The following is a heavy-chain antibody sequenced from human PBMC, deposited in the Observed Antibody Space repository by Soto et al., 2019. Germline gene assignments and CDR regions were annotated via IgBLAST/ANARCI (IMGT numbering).Heavy chain of an antibody. J-gene: IGHJ4*02. CDR2: ISASGGLK. V-gene: IGHV3-23*01. CDR3: ARSGDNYNVLDY. Sequence: EVQLSESGGDLRQPGGSLRLSCAASGFTFTNYAMTWVRQTPGKGLEWVSGISASGGLKYYADSVRGRFTVSRDNSKNSLYLEINSLRGEDTAIYYCARSGDNYNVLDYWGQGTPVTVSS. CDR1: GFTFTNYA. D-gene: IGHD3-10*02.